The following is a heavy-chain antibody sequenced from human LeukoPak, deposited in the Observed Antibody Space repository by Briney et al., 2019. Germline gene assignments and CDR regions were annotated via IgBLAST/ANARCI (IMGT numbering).Heavy chain of an antibody. CDR3: ARSGYSYGPDFDY. V-gene: IGHV4-59*08. J-gene: IGHJ4*02. Sequence: SETLSLTCTVSGGSIGSFYWSWIRQPPGKGLEWIGYYSGSTNYNPSLKSRVTISVDTSKNQFSLKLSSVTAADTAVYYCARSGYSYGPDFDYWGQGTLVTVSS. CDR1: GGSIGSFY. D-gene: IGHD5-18*01. CDR2: YYSGST.